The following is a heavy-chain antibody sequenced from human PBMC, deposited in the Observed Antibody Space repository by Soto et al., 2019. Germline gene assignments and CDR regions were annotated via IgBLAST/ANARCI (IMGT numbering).Heavy chain of an antibody. CDR3: AKKDSEVVAATHGAFDI. D-gene: IGHD2-15*01. CDR2: ISGSGGST. V-gene: IGHV3-23*01. Sequence: GGSLRLSCAASGFTFSSYAMSWVRQAPGKGLEWVSAISGSGGSTYYADSVKGRFTISRDNSKNTLYLQMNSLRAEDTAVYYCAKKDSEVVAATHGAFDIWGQGTMVTVSS. J-gene: IGHJ3*02. CDR1: GFTFSSYA.